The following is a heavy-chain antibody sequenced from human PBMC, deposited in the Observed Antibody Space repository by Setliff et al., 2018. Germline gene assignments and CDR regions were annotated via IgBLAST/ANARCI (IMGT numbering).Heavy chain of an antibody. J-gene: IGHJ6*03. Sequence: SETLSLTCTVSGGSISSYYWSWIRQPPGKGLEWIGYIHISGSTNYNPSLKSRVTISMDTSKNTLYLQVNTLRPEDTAVYYCVKWDSKYVSGSHYMDVWGKGTTVTVSS. V-gene: IGHV4-59*01. D-gene: IGHD3-16*01. CDR2: IHISGST. CDR3: VKWDSKYVSGSHYMDV. CDR1: GGSISSYY.